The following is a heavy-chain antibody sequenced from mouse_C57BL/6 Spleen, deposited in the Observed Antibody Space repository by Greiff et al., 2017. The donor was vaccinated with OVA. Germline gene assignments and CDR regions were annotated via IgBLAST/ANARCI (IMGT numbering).Heavy chain of an antibody. J-gene: IGHJ2*01. V-gene: IGHV1-76*01. CDR1: GYTFTDYC. CDR3: ARGSNYVFDY. CDR2: IYPGSGNT. D-gene: IGHD2-5*01. Sequence: VQLQQSGAELVRPGASVKLSCKASGYTFTDYCINWVKQRPGQGLEWIARIYPGSGNTYYNEKFKGKATLTAEKSSSTAYMQLSSLTSEDSAVYFCARGSNYVFDYWGQGTTLTVSA.